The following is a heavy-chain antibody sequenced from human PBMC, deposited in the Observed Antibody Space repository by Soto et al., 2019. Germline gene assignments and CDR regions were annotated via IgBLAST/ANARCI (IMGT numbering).Heavy chain of an antibody. J-gene: IGHJ4*02. CDR2: ISSSGSTI. CDR3: ARATQYCSAGTCYSCASDY. CDR1: GLTFSDYY. Sequence: QVQLVESGGGLVKPGGSLRLSCAASGLTFSDYYMNWVRQAPGKGLEWVSYISSSGSTIYYADSVKGRFTISRDNAKNSLYLQVNSLRAEDTAVYYCARATQYCSAGTCYSCASDYWGQGTLVTVSS. V-gene: IGHV3-11*01. D-gene: IGHD2-15*01.